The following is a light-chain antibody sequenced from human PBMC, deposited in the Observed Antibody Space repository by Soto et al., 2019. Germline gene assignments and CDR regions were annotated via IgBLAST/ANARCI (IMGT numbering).Light chain of an antibody. CDR3: QQYGNSPST. CDR1: QSVSSSY. J-gene: IGKJ1*01. CDR2: GAS. Sequence: EIVLTQSPATLSLSPGERATLSCRASQSVSSSYLAWYQQKPGQAPRLLIYGASSRATGIPDRFSGSGSGTDFTLTISRLAPEDFAVYYCQQYGNSPSTFGQGTKVDIK. V-gene: IGKV3-20*01.